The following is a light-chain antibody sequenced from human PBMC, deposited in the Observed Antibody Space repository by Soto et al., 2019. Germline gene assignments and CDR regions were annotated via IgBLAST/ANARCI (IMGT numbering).Light chain of an antibody. CDR1: QRVDNY. CDR3: QQRSNRPRFT. CDR2: DVS. J-gene: IGKJ3*01. V-gene: IGKV3-11*01. Sequence: EIVLTQSPATLSLSPGERATLSCRASQRVDNYLAWYQQKPGQAPRLLIYDVSNRATGTPARFSGSGSGTDFTLCISSLEPADFAVYYCQQRSNRPRFTFGPGTKVDIK.